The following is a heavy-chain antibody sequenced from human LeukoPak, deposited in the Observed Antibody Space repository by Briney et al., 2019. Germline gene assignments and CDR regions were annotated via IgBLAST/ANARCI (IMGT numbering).Heavy chain of an antibody. CDR1: GYSFTSYW. Sequence: GESLKISCKGSGYSFTSYWIGWVRQMPGKGLEWMGIIYPGDSDTRYSPSFQGQVTISADKSISTAYLQWSSLKASDTAMYYCAGREYYDSSGYLVNAFDIWGQGTMVTVSS. CDR2: IYPGDSDT. V-gene: IGHV5-51*01. CDR3: AGREYYDSSGYLVNAFDI. D-gene: IGHD3-22*01. J-gene: IGHJ3*02.